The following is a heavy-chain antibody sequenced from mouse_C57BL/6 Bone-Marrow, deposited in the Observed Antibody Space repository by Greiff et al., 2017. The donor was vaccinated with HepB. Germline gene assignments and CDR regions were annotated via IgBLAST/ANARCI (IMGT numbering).Heavy chain of an antibody. CDR2: IYPGDGDT. Sequence: VQLQQSGAELVKPGASVKISCKASGYAFSSYWMNWVKQRPGKGLEWIGQIYPGDGDTNYNGKFKGKATLTADKSSSSAYMQLSSLTSEDSAVYFCARKGLRWYYFDYWGEGTTLTGSS. J-gene: IGHJ2*01. CDR3: ARKGLRWYYFDY. CDR1: GYAFSSYW. V-gene: IGHV1-80*01. D-gene: IGHD2-4*01.